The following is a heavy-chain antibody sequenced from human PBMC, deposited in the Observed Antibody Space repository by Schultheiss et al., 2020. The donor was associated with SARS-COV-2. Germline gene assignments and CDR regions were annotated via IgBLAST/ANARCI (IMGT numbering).Heavy chain of an antibody. CDR2: ISSSSSYI. Sequence: GGSLRLSCAASGFTFSSYSMNWVRQAPGKGLEWVSSISSSSSYIYYADSVKGRFTISRDNDKNSLYLQMNSLRAEDTAVYYCARAGSYSGYYYYMDVWGKGTTVTVSS. D-gene: IGHD1-26*01. J-gene: IGHJ6*03. CDR3: ARAGSYSGYYYYMDV. V-gene: IGHV3-21*01. CDR1: GFTFSSYS.